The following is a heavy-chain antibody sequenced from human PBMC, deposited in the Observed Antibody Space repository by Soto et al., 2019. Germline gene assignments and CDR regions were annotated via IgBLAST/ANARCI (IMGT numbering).Heavy chain of an antibody. J-gene: IGHJ3*02. V-gene: IGHV1-24*01. Sequence: ASVKVSCKVSGYTLTELSMHWVRQAPGKGLEWMGGFDPEDGETIYAQKFQGRVTMTEDTYTDTAYMELSSLRSEDTAVYYCATDRRIAAARRVAFDICGQGTMVTVS. CDR2: FDPEDGET. CDR3: ATDRRIAAARRVAFDI. D-gene: IGHD6-13*01. CDR1: GYTLTELS.